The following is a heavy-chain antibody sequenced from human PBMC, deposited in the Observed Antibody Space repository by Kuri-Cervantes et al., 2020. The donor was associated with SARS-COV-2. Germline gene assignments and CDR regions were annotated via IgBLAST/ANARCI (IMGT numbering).Heavy chain of an antibody. CDR2: IDSSSYYI. CDR1: GFTFSGYS. CDR3: AREEGGELGEAFDY. D-gene: IGHD7-27*01. V-gene: IGHV3-21*01. J-gene: IGHJ4*02. Sequence: GGSLRLSCAASGFTFSGYSMNWIRQAPGKGLEWVASIDSSSYYIYHADSVKGRLTISRDNAKTSLYLQMNSLKPEDTAVYYCAREEGGELGEAFDYWGQGAPVTVSS.